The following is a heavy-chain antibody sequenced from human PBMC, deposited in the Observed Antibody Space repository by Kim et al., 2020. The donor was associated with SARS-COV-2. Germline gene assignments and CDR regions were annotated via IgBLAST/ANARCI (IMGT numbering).Heavy chain of an antibody. D-gene: IGHD4-17*01. Sequence: GESLKISCKGSGYSFTSYWIGWVRQMPGKGLEWMGIIYPGDSDTRYSPSFQGQVTISADKSISTAYLQWSSLKASDTAMYYCARGNHDYGDYVIYYFDYWGQGTLVTVSS. CDR3: ARGNHDYGDYVIYYFDY. V-gene: IGHV5-51*01. CDR1: GYSFTSYW. CDR2: IYPGDSDT. J-gene: IGHJ4*02.